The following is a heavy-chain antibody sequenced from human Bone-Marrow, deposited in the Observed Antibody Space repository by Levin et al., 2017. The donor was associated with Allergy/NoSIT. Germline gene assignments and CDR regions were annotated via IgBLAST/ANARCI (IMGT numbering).Heavy chain of an antibody. CDR3: ARGTVRGVITLGHFDY. Sequence: SETLSLTCTVSGGSISSGGYYWSWIRQHPGKGLEWIGYIYYSGSTYYNPSLKSRVTISVDTSKNQFSLKLSSVTAADTAVYYCARGTVRGVITLGHFDYWGQGTLVTVSS. D-gene: IGHD3-16*01. V-gene: IGHV4-31*03. J-gene: IGHJ4*02. CDR2: IYYSGST. CDR1: GGSISSGGYY.